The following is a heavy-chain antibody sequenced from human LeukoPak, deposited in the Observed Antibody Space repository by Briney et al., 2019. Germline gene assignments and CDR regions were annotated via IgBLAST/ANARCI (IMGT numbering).Heavy chain of an antibody. V-gene: IGHV1-69*01. D-gene: IGHD6-6*01. J-gene: IGHJ4*02. CDR1: GGTSSNYV. CDR3: ARSGSSSSHY. CDR2: SIPLFNTS. Sequence: ASVKVSCKASGGTSSNYVITWVRQAPGQGLEWMGGSIPLFNTSNYAQKLQGRVTISADESTTTAYMELTSLTSDDTAVYYCARSGSSSSHYWGQGTLVIVSS.